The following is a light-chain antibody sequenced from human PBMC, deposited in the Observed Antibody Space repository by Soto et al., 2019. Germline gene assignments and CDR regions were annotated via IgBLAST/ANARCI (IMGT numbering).Light chain of an antibody. Sequence: DIQMTQSPSTLSGSFGDRVTITCRASQTISSWLAWYQQKPGKAPKLLIYKASTLKSGVPSRFSGSGSGTEFTLTISSLQPDDFATYYCQHYNSYSEAFGQGTKVDI. V-gene: IGKV1-5*03. J-gene: IGKJ1*01. CDR3: QHYNSYSEA. CDR2: KAS. CDR1: QTISSW.